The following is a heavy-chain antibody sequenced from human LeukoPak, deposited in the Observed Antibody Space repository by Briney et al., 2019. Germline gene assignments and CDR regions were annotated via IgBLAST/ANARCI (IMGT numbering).Heavy chain of an antibody. D-gene: IGHD1-26*01. CDR1: GFTFTTNT. Sequence: GGSLRLSCAASGFTFTTNTMTWVRQAPGKGLEWVSAISGSGGRTNYADSVKGRFNISRDNSKNTLYLEMDSLRAEDTAVYYCAKDKSPWAYYFDYWGQGTLVTVSS. CDR3: AKDKSPWAYYFDY. CDR2: ISGSGGRT. V-gene: IGHV3-23*01. J-gene: IGHJ4*02.